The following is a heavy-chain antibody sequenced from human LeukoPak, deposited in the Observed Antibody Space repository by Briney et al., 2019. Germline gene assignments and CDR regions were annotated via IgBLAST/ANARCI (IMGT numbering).Heavy chain of an antibody. D-gene: IGHD3-22*01. V-gene: IGHV6-1*01. CDR2: TFYRSKWYN. CDR3: ARDPVSSDTSGYLQVGMDV. CDR1: GDXVSSNSAA. Sequence: SQTLSLTCDISGDXVSSNSAAWNWLRQSPSRGLEWLGRTFYRSKWYNDYAVSVKSRITINPDTSKNQFSLHLNSVTPEDTAVYYCARDPVSSDTSGYLQVGMDVWGQGTTVTVSS. J-gene: IGHJ6*02.